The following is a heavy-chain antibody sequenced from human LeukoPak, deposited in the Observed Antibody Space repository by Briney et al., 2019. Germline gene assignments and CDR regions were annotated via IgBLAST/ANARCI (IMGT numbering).Heavy chain of an antibody. CDR1: GFTFSSYA. Sequence: PGGSLRLSCAASGFTFSSYAMSWVRQAPGEGLEWVSAISGSGGSTYYADSVKGRFTISRDNSKNTLYLQMNSLRAEDTAVYYCAKISVAVPYYYYGMDVWGQGTTVTVSS. CDR3: AKISVAVPYYYYGMDV. V-gene: IGHV3-23*01. CDR2: ISGSGGST. D-gene: IGHD6-19*01. J-gene: IGHJ6*02.